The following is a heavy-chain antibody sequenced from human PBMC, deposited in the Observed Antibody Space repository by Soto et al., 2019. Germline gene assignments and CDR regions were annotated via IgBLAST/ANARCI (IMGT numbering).Heavy chain of an antibody. J-gene: IGHJ6*03. CDR2: IYYSGST. CDR3: ARQDRDYDILTGYSGYYYYMDV. V-gene: IGHV4-39*01. CDR1: GCSISSSSYY. Sequence: SETLSLTCTFSGCSISSSSYYWGWIRQPPGKGLEWIGSIYYSGSTYYNPSLKSRVTISVDTSKNQFSLKLSSVTAADTAVYYCARQDRDYDILTGYSGYYYYMDVWGKGTTVTVSS. D-gene: IGHD3-9*01.